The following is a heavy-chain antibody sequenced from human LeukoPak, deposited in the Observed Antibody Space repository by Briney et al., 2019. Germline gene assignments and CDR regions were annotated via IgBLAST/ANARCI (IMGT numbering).Heavy chain of an antibody. Sequence: SATLSLTCGVYGGSFIGYYWSWIRQPPGKGLEWIGEVNDSGSTTYNPSLKSRLTISVDASKKQFSLRLSSVTAADTAVYYCARGAYGSGTYFSSYFYYMDAWDKGATVTVSS. CDR1: GGSFIGYY. CDR3: ARGAYGSGTYFSSYFYYMDA. J-gene: IGHJ6*03. V-gene: IGHV4-34*01. CDR2: VNDSGST. D-gene: IGHD3-10*01.